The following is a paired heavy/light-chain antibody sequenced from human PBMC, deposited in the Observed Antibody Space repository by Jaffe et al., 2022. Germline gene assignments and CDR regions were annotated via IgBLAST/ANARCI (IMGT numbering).Heavy chain of an antibody. J-gene: IGHJ6*03. CDR1: GGSISGYY. Sequence: QVQLQESGPGLVKPSETLSLTCAVSGGSISGYYWRWIRQPPGKGLEWIGYIYDSGSTNYNPSFKSRVTISVDTSKNQFSLNLRSVTAADTAVYYCVRETVYYYDSGRTNEVYYMDVWGKGTTVTVSS. D-gene: IGHD3-22*01. V-gene: IGHV4-59*01. CDR3: VRETVYYYDSGRTNEVYYMDV. CDR2: IYDSGST.
Light chain of an antibody. V-gene: IGKV1-39*01. Sequence: DIQMTQSPSSLSASVGDRVTITCRASQNIGRFLNWYQQKPGKAPKLLIYAASNLQSGVPSRFSGGGAGADFTLTISSLQAEDFATYYCQQSYSFPPITFGQGTRLDIK. CDR2: AAS. J-gene: IGKJ5*01. CDR3: QQSYSFPPIT. CDR1: QNIGRF.